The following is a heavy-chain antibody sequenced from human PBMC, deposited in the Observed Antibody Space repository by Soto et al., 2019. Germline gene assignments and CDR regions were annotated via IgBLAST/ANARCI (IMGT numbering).Heavy chain of an antibody. CDR1: GFTFSSYW. J-gene: IGHJ4*02. Sequence: GGSLRPSCAASGFTFSSYWMSWVRQAPGKGLEWVANIKQDGSEKYYVDSVKGRFTISGDNAKNSLYLQMNSLRAEDTAVYYCAKRSSSSTFDYWGQGTLVTVSS. CDR2: IKQDGSEK. CDR3: AKRSSSSTFDY. V-gene: IGHV3-7*03. D-gene: IGHD6-6*01.